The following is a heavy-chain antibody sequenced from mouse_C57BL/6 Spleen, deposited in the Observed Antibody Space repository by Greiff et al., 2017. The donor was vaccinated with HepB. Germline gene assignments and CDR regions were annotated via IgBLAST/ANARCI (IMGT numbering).Heavy chain of an antibody. CDR2: IDPSDSET. CDR1: GYTFTSYW. J-gene: IGHJ1*03. V-gene: IGHV1-52*01. CDR3: ARACDGDGWYFDV. Sequence: QVQLQQPGAELVRPGSSVKLSCKASGYTFTSYWMHWVKQRPIQGLEWIGNIDPSDSETHYNQKFKDKATLTVDKSSSTAYMQLSSLTSEDSAVYDCARACDGDGWYFDVWGTGTTVTVSS. D-gene: IGHD3-3*01.